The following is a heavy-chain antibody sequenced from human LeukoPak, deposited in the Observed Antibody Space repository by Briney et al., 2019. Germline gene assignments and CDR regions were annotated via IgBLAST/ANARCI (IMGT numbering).Heavy chain of an antibody. J-gene: IGHJ6*03. CDR3: AREKGYYGSGTDTMDV. D-gene: IGHD3-10*01. CDR2: IWYDGSNK. CDR1: GFTFSSYG. Sequence: PGGSLRLSCAASGFTFSSYGMHWVRQAPGKGLEWVAVIWYDGSNKYYADSVKGRFTLSRDNSKNTLYLQMNSLRAEDTAVYYCAREKGYYGSGTDTMDVWGKGTTVTVSS. V-gene: IGHV3-33*01.